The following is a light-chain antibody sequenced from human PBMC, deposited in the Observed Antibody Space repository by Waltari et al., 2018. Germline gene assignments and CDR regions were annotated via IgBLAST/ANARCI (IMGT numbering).Light chain of an antibody. CDR1: QSVSKY. V-gene: IGKV3-20*01. J-gene: IGKJ1*01. CDR2: GAS. Sequence: ELVLTQSPGTLSLSPGDTAILSCRASQSVSKYLAGYQQKPGQAPRLLIFGASSRAPGIPDRFSGSGSGTDLTLTISSVEPEDFAVYYCQQYVSLPATFGQGTKVEIE. CDR3: QQYVSLPAT.